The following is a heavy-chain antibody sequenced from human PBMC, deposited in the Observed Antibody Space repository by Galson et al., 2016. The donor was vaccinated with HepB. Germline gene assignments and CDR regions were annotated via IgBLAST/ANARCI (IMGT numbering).Heavy chain of an antibody. Sequence: SLRLSCAASGFTFSNYGMHWVRQAPAKGLEWVAADSMDGRRKFYSDSVKGRFTISRDNSNNMLFLQMDSLRPDDTAVYYCAKRHEYCPPVDCSVDYWGQGTLVSVSS. V-gene: IGHV3-30*18. CDR1: GFTFSNYG. CDR2: DSMDGRRK. D-gene: IGHD2/OR15-2a*01. J-gene: IGHJ4*02. CDR3: AKRHEYCPPVDCSVDY.